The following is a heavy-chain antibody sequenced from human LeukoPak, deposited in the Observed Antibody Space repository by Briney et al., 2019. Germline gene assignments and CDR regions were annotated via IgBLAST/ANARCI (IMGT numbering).Heavy chain of an antibody. D-gene: IGHD4-17*01. V-gene: IGHV3-23*01. CDR3: ARSLTTVTNFDY. J-gene: IGHJ4*02. CDR2: ISGSGST. CDR1: GFTFSSYA. Sequence: GGSLRLSCVASGFTFSSYAMTWVRQAPGKGLEWVSAISGSGSTYYADSVKGRFTISRDNSKNTLYLQMNSLRAEDTAVYYCARSLTTVTNFDYWGQGTLVTVSS.